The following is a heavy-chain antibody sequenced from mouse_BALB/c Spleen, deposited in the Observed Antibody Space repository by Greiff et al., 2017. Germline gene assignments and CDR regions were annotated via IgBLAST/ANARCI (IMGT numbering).Heavy chain of an antibody. D-gene: IGHD2-4*01. CDR1: GFTFSSFG. J-gene: IGHJ4*01. CDR3: ARSEDYDPFYYAMDY. CDR2: ISSGSSTI. V-gene: IGHV5-17*02. Sequence: DVKLVESGGGLVQPGGSRKLSCAASGFTFSSFGMHWVRQAPEKGLEWVAYISSGSSTIYYADTVKGRFTISRDNPKNTLFLQMTSLRSEDTAMYYCARSEDYDPFYYAMDYWGQGTSVTVSS.